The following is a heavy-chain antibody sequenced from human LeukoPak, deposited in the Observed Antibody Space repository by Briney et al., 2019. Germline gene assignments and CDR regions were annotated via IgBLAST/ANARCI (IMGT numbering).Heavy chain of an antibody. CDR3: AKRGPYDTGGYFSFDM. J-gene: IGHJ3*02. CDR1: EFTFSTYA. CDR2: IIANGGST. Sequence: GGSLRLSCSASEFTFSTYAMHWVRQAPGKGLEYVSVIIANGGSTYYANSVKGRFTISRDNSKNTLFLQMGSLTAEDMAVYYCAKRGPYDTGGYFSFDMWGQGTMVTVSS. D-gene: IGHD3-22*01. V-gene: IGHV3-64*01.